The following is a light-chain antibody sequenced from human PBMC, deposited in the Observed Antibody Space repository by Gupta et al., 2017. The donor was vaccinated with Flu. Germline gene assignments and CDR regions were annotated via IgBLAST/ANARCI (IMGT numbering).Light chain of an antibody. Sequence: ERATLPCRASQRIGGSYLAWYQQRPGQAPRLLIYGASIRATGIPDRFSGSGSGTDFTLTIIRLQPEDFAVYYCQQYGGSPRTFGQGTKLEIK. CDR1: QRIGGSY. CDR2: GAS. J-gene: IGKJ2*01. CDR3: QQYGGSPRT. V-gene: IGKV3-20*01.